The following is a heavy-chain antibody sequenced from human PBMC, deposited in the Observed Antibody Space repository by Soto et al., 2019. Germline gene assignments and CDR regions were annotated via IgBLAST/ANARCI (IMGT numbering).Heavy chain of an antibody. CDR2: IKQDGSEK. CDR3: ARVGCYVGVPCFYYYMDV. J-gene: IGHJ6*03. CDR1: GFTFSSYW. V-gene: IGHV3-7*01. Sequence: GGSLRLSCAASGFTFSSYWMSWVRQAPGKGLEWVANIKQDGSEKYYVDSVKGRFTISRDNAKNSLYLQMNSLRAEDTAVYYCARVGCYVGVPCFYYYMDVWGKGTTVTVSS. D-gene: IGHD3-16*01.